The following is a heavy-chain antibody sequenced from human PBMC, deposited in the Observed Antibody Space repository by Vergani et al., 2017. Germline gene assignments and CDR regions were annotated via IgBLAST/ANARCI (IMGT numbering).Heavy chain of an antibody. J-gene: IGHJ4*02. Sequence: EVQLLESGGNLIQPGGSLRLSCGASGFTFSSSAMTWVRLAPGKGLQWVSAISGSGGNTFYTDSVKGRFTISRDTSKKTLSLQMRSLRADDTAVYYCAKDGRENSDYGYFDYWGQGTLVTVSS. CDR2: ISGSGGNT. CDR1: GFTFSSSA. CDR3: AKDGRENSDYGYFDY. V-gene: IGHV3-23*01. D-gene: IGHD4-17*01.